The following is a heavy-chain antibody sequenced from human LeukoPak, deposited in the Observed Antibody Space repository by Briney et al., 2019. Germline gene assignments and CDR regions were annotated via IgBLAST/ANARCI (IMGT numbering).Heavy chain of an antibody. CDR3: ARDRGSGWFVY. Sequence: GASVKVSCKASGYTFTGYYMHWVRRAPGQGLEWMGWINPNSGGTNYAQKLQGRVTMTTDTSTSTAYMELRSLRSDDTAMYYCARDRGSGWFVYWGQGTLVTVSS. J-gene: IGHJ4*02. CDR1: GYTFTGYY. D-gene: IGHD6-19*01. V-gene: IGHV1-2*02. CDR2: INPNSGGT.